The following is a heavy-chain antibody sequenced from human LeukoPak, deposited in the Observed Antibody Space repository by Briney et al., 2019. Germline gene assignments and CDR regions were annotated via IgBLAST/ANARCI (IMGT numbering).Heavy chain of an antibody. V-gene: IGHV1-8*01. Sequence: ASVKVSCKASGYTFTSYDINWVRQAPGQGLEWMGWMNPNSGNTGYAQKFQGRVTMTRNTSISTAYMELSSLRSEDTAVYYCARNSRVTMIVDAFDIWGQGTMVTVSS. D-gene: IGHD3-22*01. CDR3: ARNSRVTMIVDAFDI. CDR2: MNPNSGNT. CDR1: GYTFTSYD. J-gene: IGHJ3*02.